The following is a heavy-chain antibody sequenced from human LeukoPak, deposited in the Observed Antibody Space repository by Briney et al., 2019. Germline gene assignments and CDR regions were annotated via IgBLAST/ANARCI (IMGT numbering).Heavy chain of an antibody. CDR3: ARVSYDILEPGAFDI. J-gene: IGHJ3*02. CDR1: GGSISSGSYY. D-gene: IGHD3-9*01. Sequence: KASETLSLTCTVSGGSISSGSYYWSWIRQPAGKGLEWIGRIYTSGSTNYNPSLKSRVTISVDTSKNQFSLKLSSVTAADTAVYYCARVSYDILEPGAFDIWGQGTMVTVSS. CDR2: IYTSGST. V-gene: IGHV4-61*02.